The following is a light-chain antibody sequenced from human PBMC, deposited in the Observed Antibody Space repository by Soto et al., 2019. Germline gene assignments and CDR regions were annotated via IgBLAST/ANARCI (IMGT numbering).Light chain of an antibody. CDR1: QSVLYSSNNKNY. V-gene: IGKV4-1*01. CDR3: QQSYSTPWT. CDR2: RAS. Sequence: DIVMTQSPDSLSVSVGERATINCKSSQSVLYSSNNKNYLAWYQQKPGHPPKLLIYRASTRESGVPDRFNGSGSGTDFTLTISSLQAEDVAVYYCQQSYSTPWTFGQGTNVEIK. J-gene: IGKJ1*01.